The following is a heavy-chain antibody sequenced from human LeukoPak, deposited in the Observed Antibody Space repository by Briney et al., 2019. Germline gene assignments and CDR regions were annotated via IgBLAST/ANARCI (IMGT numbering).Heavy chain of an antibody. J-gene: IGHJ6*03. Sequence: AASVKVSCKASGYTFTSYGISWVRQAPGQGLEWMGWIRGYNDTRKYAQNLQGRVTMTTETSTTTAYMEVRSLRSDDTAVYYCARVDSSGWYPYYYMDVWGKGTTVTISS. CDR1: GYTFTSYG. V-gene: IGHV1-18*01. CDR3: ARVDSSGWYPYYYMDV. CDR2: IRGYNDTR. D-gene: IGHD6-19*01.